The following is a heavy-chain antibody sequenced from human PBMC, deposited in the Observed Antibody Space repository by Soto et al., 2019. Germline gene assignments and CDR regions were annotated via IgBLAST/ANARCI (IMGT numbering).Heavy chain of an antibody. D-gene: IGHD1-1*01. CDR1: GDSVSSNSAA. CDR2: TYYRSKWYN. J-gene: IGHJ4*02. CDR3: AREIKSYNWNVPFDY. Sequence: PSQTLSLTCAISGDSVSSNSAAWNWIRQSPSRSLEWLGRTYYRSKWYNDYAVSVKSRITINPDTSKNQFSLQLNSVTPEDTAVYYCAREIKSYNWNVPFDYWGQGTLVTVSS. V-gene: IGHV6-1*01.